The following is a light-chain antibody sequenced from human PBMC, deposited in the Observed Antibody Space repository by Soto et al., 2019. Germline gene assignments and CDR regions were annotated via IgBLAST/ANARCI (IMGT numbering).Light chain of an antibody. CDR1: ISDVGGYDY. Sequence: QSALTQPASVSGSPGQSITISCTGTISDVGGYDYVSWYQQHPGKAPKLMIYDVSNRPSGASNRFSGYKSGNTASLTIAGLQADEEADYYCSSYTTSSTDVFGAGTKLTVL. J-gene: IGLJ2*01. V-gene: IGLV2-14*01. CDR2: DVS. CDR3: SSYTTSSTDV.